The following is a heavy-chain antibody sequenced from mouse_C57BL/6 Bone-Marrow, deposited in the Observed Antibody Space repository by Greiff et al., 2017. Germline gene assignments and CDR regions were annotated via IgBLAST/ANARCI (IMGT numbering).Heavy chain of an antibody. CDR2: IDPSDSYT. CDR1: GYTFTSYW. V-gene: IGHV1-59*01. CDR3: ATSGYGNLYYYAMDY. D-gene: IGHD2-10*02. Sequence: QVQLKESGAELVRPGTSVKLSCKASGYTFTSYWMHWVKQRPGQGLEWIGVIDPSDSYTNYNQKFKGKATLTVDTSSSTAYMQLSSLTSEDSAVYYCATSGYGNLYYYAMDYWGQGTSVTVSS. J-gene: IGHJ4*01.